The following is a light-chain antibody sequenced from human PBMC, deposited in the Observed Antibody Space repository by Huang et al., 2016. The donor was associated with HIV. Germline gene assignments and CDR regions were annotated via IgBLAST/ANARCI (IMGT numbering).Light chain of an antibody. J-gene: IGKJ5*01. V-gene: IGKV1-39*01. CDR3: QQSHSTPHT. Sequence: DIQMTQSPSSLSASVGDRVTITCRASQTIKKYLNWYQQKPSQAPRLLIYGASNLQTEVPSRFSGSGSWTDFSLTISSLQPEDFAIYYCQQSHSTPHTFGQGTRLDIK. CDR1: QTIKKY. CDR2: GAS.